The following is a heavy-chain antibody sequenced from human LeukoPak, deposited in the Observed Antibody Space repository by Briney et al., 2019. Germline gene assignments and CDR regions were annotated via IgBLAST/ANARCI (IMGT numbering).Heavy chain of an antibody. Sequence: HPGGSLRLSCAASGFTFSSEWMIWVRQAPGKGLEWVANIKPDGGEKYYVDSVKGRFTISRDNAKNSLYLQMNSLRAEDTAVYYCARDLRNFLSYYYDRIDAFDIWGQGTMVTVSS. CDR2: IKPDGGEK. J-gene: IGHJ3*02. V-gene: IGHV3-7*01. D-gene: IGHD3-22*01. CDR1: GFTFSSEW. CDR3: ARDLRNFLSYYYDRIDAFDI.